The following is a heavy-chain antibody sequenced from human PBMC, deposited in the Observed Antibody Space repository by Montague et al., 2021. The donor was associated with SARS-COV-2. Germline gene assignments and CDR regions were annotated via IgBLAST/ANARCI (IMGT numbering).Heavy chain of an antibody. CDR1: GGSISTKFSSSYYY. J-gene: IGHJ4*02. D-gene: IGHD2-2*01. V-gene: IGHV4-39*01. Sequence: SETLSLTCTVSGGSISTKFSSSYYYWGWIRQPPGKGLGWIGTIYYGGTTYFNPSLKSRVSISIDSSKNQFFLKLNSVTAADTGMYYCARRPPIFCDSSSCSHYLDSWGQGALVTVSS. CDR3: ARRPPIFCDSSSCSHYLDS. CDR2: IYYGGTT.